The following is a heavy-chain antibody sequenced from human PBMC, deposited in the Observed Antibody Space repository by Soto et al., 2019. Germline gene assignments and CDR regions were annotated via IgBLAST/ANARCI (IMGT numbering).Heavy chain of an antibody. CDR2: ISAYNGDT. CDR1: GYTFTSYG. J-gene: IGHJ6*02. CDR3: ARGRTSRPYFYAMDV. Sequence: ASVKVSCKASGYTFTSYGINWVRQAPGQGLEWMGWISAYNGDTNYAQKLQGRVTMTRDTSTSTAYMELRSLRSDDTAMYYCARGRTSRPYFYAMDVWGQGTTVTVSS. V-gene: IGHV1-18*01.